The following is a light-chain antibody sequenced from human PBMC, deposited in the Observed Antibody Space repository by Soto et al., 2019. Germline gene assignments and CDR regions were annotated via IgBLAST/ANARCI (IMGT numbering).Light chain of an antibody. CDR3: SSYTSSSTLVV. Sequence: QSALTQPASVSGSPGQSITISCTGTSSYVGGYNYVSWYQQHPGKAPKLMIYDVSNRPSGVSNRFSGSKSGNTASLTISGLQAEDEADYYCSSYTSSSTLVVFGTGTKVTV. J-gene: IGLJ1*01. CDR2: DVS. V-gene: IGLV2-14*01. CDR1: SSYVGGYNY.